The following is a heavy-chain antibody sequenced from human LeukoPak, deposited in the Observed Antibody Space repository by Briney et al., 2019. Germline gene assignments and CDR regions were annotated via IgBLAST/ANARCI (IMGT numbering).Heavy chain of an antibody. CDR1: GFTFSDHY. CDR3: ASGGSAYDSYGLDV. J-gene: IGHJ6*02. D-gene: IGHD5-12*01. Sequence: SGGSLRLSCAASGFTFSDHYMSWIRQAPGKGLEWVSHITSGGSMKYYADSVKGRFTISRENAKNSLYLQMNSLRADDTAVYFCASGGSAYDSYGLDVWGQGTTVTVSS. CDR2: ITSGGSMK. V-gene: IGHV3-11*01.